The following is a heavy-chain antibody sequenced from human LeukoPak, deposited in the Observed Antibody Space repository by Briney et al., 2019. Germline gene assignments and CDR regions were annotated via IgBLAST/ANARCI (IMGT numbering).Heavy chain of an antibody. CDR1: GFTFSSYA. Sequence: GGSLRLSCAASGFTFSSYAMSWVRQAPGKGLEWVSAISGSGGSTYYADSVKGRFTISRDNSKNTLYLQMNSLRAEDTAVYYCAKGPFGESYKYSSSSLDYWGQGTLVTVSS. D-gene: IGHD6-6*01. CDR3: AKGPFGESYKYSSSSLDY. J-gene: IGHJ4*02. CDR2: ISGSGGST. V-gene: IGHV3-23*01.